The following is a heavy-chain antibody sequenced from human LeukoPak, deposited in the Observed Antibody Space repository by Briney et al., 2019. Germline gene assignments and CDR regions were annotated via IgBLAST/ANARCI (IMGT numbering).Heavy chain of an antibody. CDR3: AKAYDFWSGYYPSPFDY. V-gene: IGHV3-23*01. D-gene: IGHD3-3*01. CDR2: ISGSGGST. CDR1: GFTFSSYA. J-gene: IGHJ4*02. Sequence: GGSLRLSCAASGFTFSSYAMSWVRQAPGKGLEWVSAISGSGGSTYYADSVKGRFTISRDNSKNTLYLQMNSLSAEDTAVYYCAKAYDFWSGYYPSPFDYWGRGTLVTVSS.